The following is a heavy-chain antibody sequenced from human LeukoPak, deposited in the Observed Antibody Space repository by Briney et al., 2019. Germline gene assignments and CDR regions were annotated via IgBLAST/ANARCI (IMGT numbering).Heavy chain of an antibody. D-gene: IGHD5-12*01. Sequence: PSETLSLTCAVYGGSFSGYYWSWIRQPPGKGLEWIGEINHSGSTNYNPSLKRRVTISVDTSKNQFSLKLSSVTAADTDVYYCARGEDIVATWAFDIWGQGTMVTVSS. CDR2: INHSGST. J-gene: IGHJ3*02. CDR3: ARGEDIVATWAFDI. V-gene: IGHV4-34*01. CDR1: GGSFSGYY.